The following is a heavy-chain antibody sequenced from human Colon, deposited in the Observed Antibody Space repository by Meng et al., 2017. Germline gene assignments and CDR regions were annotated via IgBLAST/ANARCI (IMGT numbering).Heavy chain of an antibody. CDR2: ISRGGSTI. D-gene: IGHD3-16*01. V-gene: IGHV3-11*01. CDR3: ARDGTYRRFDS. Sequence: GRRVGCGGGLARPAGPWRLSLCASGFMCSDDHMTWIRQAPGKGLEWLSYISRGGSTIYYADSVKGRFTISRDDAKNSLYLQMNSLRAEDTAVYHCARDGTYRRFDSWGQGTLVTVSS. CDR1: GFMCSDDH. J-gene: IGHJ5*01.